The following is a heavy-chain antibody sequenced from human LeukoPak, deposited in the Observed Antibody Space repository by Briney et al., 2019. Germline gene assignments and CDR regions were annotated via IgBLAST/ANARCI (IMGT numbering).Heavy chain of an antibody. Sequence: GASVKVSCKASGYTFTSYAMHWVRQAPGQRLEWMGWINAGNGNTKYSQKFQGRVTITRDTSASTAYMELSSLRSEDTAVYYCATISRGDLAYCGGDCYPYYYYGMDVWGQGTTVTVSS. J-gene: IGHJ6*02. D-gene: IGHD2-21*02. CDR1: GYTFTSYA. V-gene: IGHV1-3*01. CDR3: ATISRGDLAYCGGDCYPYYYYGMDV. CDR2: INAGNGNT.